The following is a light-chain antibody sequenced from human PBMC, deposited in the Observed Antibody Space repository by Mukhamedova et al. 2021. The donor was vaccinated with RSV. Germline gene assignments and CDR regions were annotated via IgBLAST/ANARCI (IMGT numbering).Light chain of an antibody. CDR2: KAS. V-gene: IGKV1-5*03. Sequence: WYQRRVHGEAPKLLIYKASTLQDGVPSRFSGSGSGTEFTLTISSLQPDDFALYYCQHYKSYPWTFGLWTKVEI. J-gene: IGKJ1*01. CDR3: QHYKSYPWT.